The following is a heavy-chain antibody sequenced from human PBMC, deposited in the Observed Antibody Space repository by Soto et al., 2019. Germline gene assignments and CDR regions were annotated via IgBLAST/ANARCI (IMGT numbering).Heavy chain of an antibody. V-gene: IGHV3-30-3*01. CDR3: ARSRHGSGSYTHFYYGLDV. D-gene: IGHD3-10*01. CDR2: ISFDGSTE. J-gene: IGHJ6*01. Sequence: QAQLVESGGGVVQPGRSLRLSCAASGFTFISYAMHWVRQAPGKGLEWVAVISFDGSTEYYADSVKGRFTISRDNSKNTVYLQMNRLRSEDTAVYYCARSRHGSGSYTHFYYGLDVW. CDR1: GFTFISYA.